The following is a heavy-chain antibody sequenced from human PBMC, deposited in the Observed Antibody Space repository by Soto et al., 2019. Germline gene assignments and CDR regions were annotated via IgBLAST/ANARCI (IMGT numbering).Heavy chain of an antibody. CDR2: ISGSGGGT. D-gene: IGHD6-6*01. CDR3: AKTAPARPNLYLDS. V-gene: IGHV3-23*01. CDR1: GFTFSSYA. Sequence: GGSLRLSCAATGFTFSSYAMSWVRQAPGKGLEWVSVISGSGGGTYYADSVKGRFTISRDKSKNTLYLQMNSLRVEDTAVFYCAKTAPARPNLYLDSWGKGTLVTVS. J-gene: IGHJ4*02.